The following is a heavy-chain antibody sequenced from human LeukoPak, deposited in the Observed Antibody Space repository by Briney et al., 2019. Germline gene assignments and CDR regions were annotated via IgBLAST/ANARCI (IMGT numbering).Heavy chain of an antibody. V-gene: IGHV1-18*01. CDR1: GYTFTSYG. D-gene: IGHD6-13*01. CDR2: ISAYNGNT. CDR3: ARVVEQQPLNWFDP. J-gene: IGHJ5*02. Sequence: ASVKVSCKASGYTFTSYGISWVRQAPGQGLEWMGWISAYNGNTNYAQKLQGRVTMTTDTSTSTAYIELRSLRSDDTAVYYCARVVEQQPLNWFDPWGQGTLVTVSS.